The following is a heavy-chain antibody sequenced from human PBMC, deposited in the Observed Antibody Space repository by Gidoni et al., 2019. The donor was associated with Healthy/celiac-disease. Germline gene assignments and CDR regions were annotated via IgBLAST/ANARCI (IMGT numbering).Heavy chain of an antibody. CDR2: IKSKTDGGTT. V-gene: IGHV3-15*01. Sequence: EVQLVESGGGLVKPGGSLRLSCAASGSTFSIAWRGWVRQAPGKGLEWVCRIKSKTDGGTTDYAAPVKGRFTISREDSKNTLYLQMNSLRTEDTAVYYCTTRATLYDFWGENMDVWGKGTTVTVSS. D-gene: IGHD3-3*01. CDR3: TTRATLYDFWGENMDV. CDR1: GSTFSIAW. J-gene: IGHJ6*03.